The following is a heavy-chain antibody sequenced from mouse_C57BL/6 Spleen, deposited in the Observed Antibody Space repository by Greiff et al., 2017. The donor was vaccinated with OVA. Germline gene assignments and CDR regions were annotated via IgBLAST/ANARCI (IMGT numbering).Heavy chain of an antibody. J-gene: IGHJ2*01. Sequence: QVQLQQPGAELVKPGASVKLSCKASGYTFTSYWMHWVKQRPGQGLEWIGMIHPNSGSTNYNEKFKSKATLTVDKSSSTAYMQLSSLTSEDSAVYYCASHDSNYVFDYWGQGTTLTVSS. D-gene: IGHD2-5*01. CDR1: GYTFTSYW. CDR2: IHPNSGST. V-gene: IGHV1-64*01. CDR3: ASHDSNYVFDY.